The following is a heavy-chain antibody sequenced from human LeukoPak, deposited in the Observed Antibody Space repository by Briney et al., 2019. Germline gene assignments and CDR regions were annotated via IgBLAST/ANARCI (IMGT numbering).Heavy chain of an antibody. D-gene: IGHD6-13*01. CDR1: GFGFDDYG. CDR2: INWNGGST. Sequence: GGSLRLSCAASGFGFDDYGMSWVRQAPGKGLEWVSGINWNGGSTGYADSVKGRFTISRDNAKNSLYLQMNSLRAEDTALYYCAREGPHGAAAGNYFDYWGQGTLVTVSS. J-gene: IGHJ4*02. V-gene: IGHV3-20*04. CDR3: AREGPHGAAAGNYFDY.